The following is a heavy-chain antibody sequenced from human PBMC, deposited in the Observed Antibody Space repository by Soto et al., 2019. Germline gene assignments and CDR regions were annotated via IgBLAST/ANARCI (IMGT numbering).Heavy chain of an antibody. Sequence: EVQLVESGGGLIQPRGSLRLSCAASGFTVSGNYITWVRQAPGKGLEWVSVIFSGDNTYYSDSVKGRFTISRDNSKNTVYLHMKRLRGDDTAVYFCATGLTLPVRPSFDTWGQGTLLIVSS. CDR1: GFTVSGNY. V-gene: IGHV3-53*01. CDR2: IFSGDNT. J-gene: IGHJ5*02. D-gene: IGHD2-21*02. CDR3: ATGLTLPVRPSFDT.